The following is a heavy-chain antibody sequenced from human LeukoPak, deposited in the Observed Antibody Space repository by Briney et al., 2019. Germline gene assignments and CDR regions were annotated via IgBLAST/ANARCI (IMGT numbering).Heavy chain of an antibody. J-gene: IGHJ4*02. CDR1: GGSISSYY. Sequence: SETLSLTCTVSGGSISSYYWSWIRQPPGKGLEWIGYIYYSGSTNYNPSLKSRVTISVDTSKNQFPLKLSSVTAADTAVYYCASLSGYSGYETFDYWGQGTLVTVSS. V-gene: IGHV4-59*08. CDR2: IYYSGST. D-gene: IGHD5-12*01. CDR3: ASLSGYSGYETFDY.